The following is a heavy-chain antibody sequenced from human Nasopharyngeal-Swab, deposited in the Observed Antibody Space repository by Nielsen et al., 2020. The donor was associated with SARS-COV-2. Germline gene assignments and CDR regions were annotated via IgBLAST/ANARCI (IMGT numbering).Heavy chain of an antibody. V-gene: IGHV3-15*01. D-gene: IGHD5-12*01. CDR2: IKSKTDGGTT. CDR1: GFTFSSYA. CDR3: TTAGNIVATITDYYYGMDV. Sequence: GESLKISCAASGFTFSSYAMNWVRQAPGKGLEWVGRIKSKTDGGTTDYAAPVKGRFTISRDDSKNTLYLQMNSLKTEDTAVYYCTTAGNIVATITDYYYGMDVWGQGTTVTVSS. J-gene: IGHJ6*02.